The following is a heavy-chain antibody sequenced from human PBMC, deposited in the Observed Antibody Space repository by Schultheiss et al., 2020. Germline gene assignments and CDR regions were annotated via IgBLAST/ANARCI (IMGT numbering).Heavy chain of an antibody. J-gene: IGHJ4*02. V-gene: IGHV4-61*08. CDR3: ARRGMTTVKYFDY. CDR2: IYYNGGT. D-gene: IGHD4-11*01. CDR1: GGSISSGGYY. Sequence: SETLSLTCTVSGGSISSGGYYWSWIRQHPGKGLEWIGYIYYNGGTNYNPSLKSRVTMSVDTSKNQFSLKLSSVTAADTAVYYCARRGMTTVKYFDYWGQGTLVTVSS.